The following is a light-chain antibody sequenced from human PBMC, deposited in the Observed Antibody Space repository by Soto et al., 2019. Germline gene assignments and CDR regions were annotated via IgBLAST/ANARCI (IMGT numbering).Light chain of an antibody. CDR2: GAS. Sequence: DIVMTQSPLSLPFTPGEPSSISCGASQSVSSNLAWYQQKPGQAPRLLIYGASTRATGIPVRFSGSGSGTEFTLAISSLQPDDFATYYCQQYNSYSRTFGQGTKVDIK. V-gene: IGKV3-15*01. CDR1: QSVSSN. J-gene: IGKJ1*01. CDR3: QQYNSYSRT.